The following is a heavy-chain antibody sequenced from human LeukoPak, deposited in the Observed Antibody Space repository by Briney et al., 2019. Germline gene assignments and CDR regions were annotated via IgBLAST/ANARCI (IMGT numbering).Heavy chain of an antibody. CDR1: GFTFDDYA. J-gene: IGHJ4*02. D-gene: IGHD2-15*01. CDR2: ISWNSGSI. V-gene: IGHV3-9*01. Sequence: GRSLRLSCAASGFTFDDYAMHWVRQAPGKGLEWVSGISWNSGSIGYADSVKGRFTISRDNAKNSLYLQMNSLRAEDTALYYCAKDRAEDIVGGFDYWGQGTLVTVSS. CDR3: AKDRAEDIVGGFDY.